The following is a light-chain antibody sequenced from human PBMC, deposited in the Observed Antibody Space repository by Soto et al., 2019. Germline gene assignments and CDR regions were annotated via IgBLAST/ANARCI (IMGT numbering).Light chain of an antibody. Sequence: SYVLTQPPSVSVAPGQTANITCGGNNIGTKRVHWYQQKPGQAPVLVVYDDSDRPSGIPKRFSGSNSGNTATLTASRVEAGDEADYYCAAWDYGLSAYVFGTGTKLTVL. CDR1: NIGTKR. V-gene: IGLV3-21*02. J-gene: IGLJ1*01. CDR3: AAWDYGLSAYV. CDR2: DDS.